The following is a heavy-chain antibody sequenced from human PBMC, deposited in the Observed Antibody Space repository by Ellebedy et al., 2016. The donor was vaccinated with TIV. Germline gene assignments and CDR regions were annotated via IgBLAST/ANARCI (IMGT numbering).Heavy chain of an antibody. CDR3: ARLVYDSSGYYGGAGDY. Sequence: GGSLRLSCAASGFTFSSYWMSWVRQAPGKGLEWVANIKQDGSEKNYVDSVKGRFTISRDNAKNSLYLQMNSLRAEDTAVYYCARLVYDSSGYYGGAGDYWGQGTLLTVSS. V-gene: IGHV3-7*03. CDR1: GFTFSSYW. CDR2: IKQDGSEK. J-gene: IGHJ4*02. D-gene: IGHD3-22*01.